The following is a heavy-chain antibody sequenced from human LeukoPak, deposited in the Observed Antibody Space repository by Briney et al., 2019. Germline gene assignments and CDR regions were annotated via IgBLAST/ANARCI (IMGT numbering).Heavy chain of an antibody. J-gene: IGHJ3*02. CDR1: GFTFRNYA. V-gene: IGHV3-23*01. D-gene: IGHD3-22*01. CDR2: ISHNGDIT. CDR3: ARRGPASDYYYKGGFDI. Sequence: GGSLRLSCAASGFTFRNYAMSWVRQAPGKGLGWVSVISHNGDITRYADSVKGRFTISRDNSKSTLYLQMNSLRADDTAVYYCARRGPASDYYYKGGFDIWGQGTMVTVSS.